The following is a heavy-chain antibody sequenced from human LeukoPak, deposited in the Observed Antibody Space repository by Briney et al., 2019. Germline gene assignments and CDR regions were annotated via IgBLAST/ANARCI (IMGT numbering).Heavy chain of an antibody. J-gene: IGHJ4*02. V-gene: IGHV4-59*12. Sequence: SETLSLTCTVSGGSISSYYWSWIRQPPGKGLEWIGYIYYSGSTNYNPSLKSRVTISVDTSKNQFSLKLSSVTAADTAVYYCARGLDPNLYCSSTSCRYYFDYWGQGTLVTVSS. D-gene: IGHD2-2*01. CDR3: ARGLDPNLYCSSTSCRYYFDY. CDR2: IYYSGST. CDR1: GGSISSYY.